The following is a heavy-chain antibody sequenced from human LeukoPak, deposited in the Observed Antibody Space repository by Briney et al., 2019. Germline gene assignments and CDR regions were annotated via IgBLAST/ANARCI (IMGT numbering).Heavy chain of an antibody. J-gene: IGHJ4*02. D-gene: IGHD3-9*01. V-gene: IGHV4-4*07. Sequence: SETPSLTCTVSGGSISSYYWSWIRQPAGKGLEWIGRIYTSGSTNYNPSLKSRVTISVDKSKNQFSLKLSSVTAADTAVYYCAREGYYDILTATNLFDYWGQGTLVTVSS. CDR1: GGSISSYY. CDR2: IYTSGST. CDR3: AREGYYDILTATNLFDY.